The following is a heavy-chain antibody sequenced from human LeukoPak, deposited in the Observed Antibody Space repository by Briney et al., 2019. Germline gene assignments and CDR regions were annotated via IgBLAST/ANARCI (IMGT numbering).Heavy chain of an antibody. CDR3: ARGGSGSYYEDYFDY. J-gene: IGHJ4*02. V-gene: IGHV4-38-2*02. CDR2: IYHSGST. CDR1: GYSISSGYY. D-gene: IGHD1-26*01. Sequence: SENLSLTCTVSGYSISSGYYWGWIRQPPGKGLEWIGSIYHSGSTYYNPSLKSRVTISVGTSKNQFSLKLSSETAADTAVYYCARGGSGSYYEDYFDYWGQGTLVTVSS.